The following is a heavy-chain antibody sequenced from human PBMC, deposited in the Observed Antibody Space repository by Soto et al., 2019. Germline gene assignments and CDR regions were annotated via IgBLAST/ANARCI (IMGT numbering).Heavy chain of an antibody. CDR3: ARARYYDSSGSRGYFDY. Sequence: SVKVSCKASGGTFSSYAISWVRQAPGQGLEWMGGIIPIFGTANYAQKFQGRVTITADESTSTAYMELSSLRSEDTAVYYCARARYYDSSGSRGYFDYWGQGTLVTVSS. CDR1: GGTFSSYA. J-gene: IGHJ4*02. V-gene: IGHV1-69*13. D-gene: IGHD3-22*01. CDR2: IIPIFGTA.